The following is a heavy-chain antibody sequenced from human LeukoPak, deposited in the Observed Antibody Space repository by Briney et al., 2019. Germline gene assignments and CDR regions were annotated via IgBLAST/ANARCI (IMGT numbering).Heavy chain of an antibody. CDR2: ISAYNGNT. CDR3: AREDVLPGARRMYYFDY. CDR1: GYTFTSYG. V-gene: IGHV1-18*01. Sequence: GASVKVSCKASGYTFTSYGISWVRQAPGQGLEWMGWISAYNGNTNYAQKLQGRVTMTTDTSTSTAYMELRSLRSDDTAVYYCAREDVLPGARRMYYFDYWGQGTLVTVSS. D-gene: IGHD7-27*01. J-gene: IGHJ4*02.